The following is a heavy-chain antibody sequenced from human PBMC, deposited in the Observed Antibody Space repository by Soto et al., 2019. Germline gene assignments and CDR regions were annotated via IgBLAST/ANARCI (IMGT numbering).Heavy chain of an antibody. D-gene: IGHD1-1*01. J-gene: IGHJ6*02. CDR1: GFTFSSYA. CDR2: ISGSGGST. Sequence: PVGSLRLSGAASGFTFSSYAMSWVRQAPGKGLEWVSAISGSGGSTYYADSVKGRFTISRDNSKNTLYLQMNSLRAEDTAVYYCAKDGTGTRVLDVWGQGTTVTVSS. V-gene: IGHV3-23*01. CDR3: AKDGTGTRVLDV.